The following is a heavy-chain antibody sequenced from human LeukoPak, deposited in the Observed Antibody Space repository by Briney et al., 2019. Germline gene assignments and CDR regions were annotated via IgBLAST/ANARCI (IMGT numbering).Heavy chain of an antibody. Sequence: GGSLRLSCAASGFTFSSYAMHWVRHAPGKGLEWVAVISYDGSNKYYADSVKGRFTISRDNSKNTLYLQVNRLRAEDTAVYYCAEDRRVPMVGGPARDVGPGVDYWGQGTLVTVSS. J-gene: IGHJ4*02. CDR3: AEDRRVPMVGGPARDVGPGVDY. V-gene: IGHV3-30*04. CDR1: GFTFSSYA. D-gene: IGHD3-10*01. CDR2: ISYDGSNK.